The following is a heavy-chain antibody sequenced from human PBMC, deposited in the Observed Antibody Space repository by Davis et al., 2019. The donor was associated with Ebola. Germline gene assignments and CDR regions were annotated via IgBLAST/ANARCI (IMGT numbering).Heavy chain of an antibody. V-gene: IGHV4-34*01. D-gene: IGHD1-26*01. CDR3: ARAHIMGATPFDY. Sequence: MPSETLSLTCAVYGGSFSGYYWSWIRQPPGKGLEWIGEINHSGSTNYNPSLKSRVTISVDTSKNQFSLKLSSVTAADTAVYYCARAHIMGATPFDYWGQGTLVTVSS. CDR2: INHSGST. J-gene: IGHJ4*02. CDR1: GGSFSGYY.